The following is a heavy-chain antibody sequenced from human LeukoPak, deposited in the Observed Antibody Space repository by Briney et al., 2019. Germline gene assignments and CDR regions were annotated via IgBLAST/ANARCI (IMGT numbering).Heavy chain of an antibody. CDR2: ISSSSSTI. D-gene: IGHD4-23*01. CDR1: GFTFSSYS. V-gene: IGHV3-48*01. J-gene: IGHJ4*02. CDR3: ARGPLYGGSDY. Sequence: GGSLRLSCAASGFTFSSYSMNWVRQAPGKGLEWVSYISSSSSTIYYADSVKGRFTISRDNTKNSLYLQMNSLRAEDTAVYYCARGPLYGGSDYWGQGTLVTVSS.